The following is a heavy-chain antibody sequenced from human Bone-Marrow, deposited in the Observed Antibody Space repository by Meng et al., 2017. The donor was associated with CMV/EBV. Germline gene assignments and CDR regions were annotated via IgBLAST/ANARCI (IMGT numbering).Heavy chain of an antibody. CDR2: INPNSGGT. CDR1: GYTFTGYY. V-gene: IGHV1-2*02. Sequence: ASVKVSCKASGYTFTGYYMHWVRQAPGQGLEWMGWINPNSGGTNYAQKFQGRVTMTRDTSISTAYMELSRLRSDDTAVYYCARGLLRFLEWLPYYYYGMDVWGQGTTVTGSS. J-gene: IGHJ6*01. D-gene: IGHD3-3*01. CDR3: ARGLLRFLEWLPYYYYGMDV.